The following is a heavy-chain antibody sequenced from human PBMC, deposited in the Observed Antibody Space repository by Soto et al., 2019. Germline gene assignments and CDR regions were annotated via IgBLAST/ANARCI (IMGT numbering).Heavy chain of an antibody. CDR2: INDDGIST. D-gene: IGHD1-1*01. CDR1: GFTFSRYG. Sequence: GGSLRLSCAASGFTFSRYGMHWVRQVPGKGPEWVSRINDDGISTNYADSVKGRFTISRDNAKNTLYLQMNALRVEDTAVYYCTRGPRSTSTGTGAFWGQGTLVTVSS. CDR3: TRGPRSTSTGTGAF. J-gene: IGHJ4*02. V-gene: IGHV3-74*01.